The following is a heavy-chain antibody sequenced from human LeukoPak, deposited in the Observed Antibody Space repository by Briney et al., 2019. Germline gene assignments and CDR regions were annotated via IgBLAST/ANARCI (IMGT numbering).Heavy chain of an antibody. CDR2: IYHSGST. CDR1: GYSISSGYY. CDR3: ARDHTYCSGGSCYHNWFDP. Sequence: ASEALSLTCTVSGYSISSGYYWGWIRQPPGKGLEWIGSIYHSGSTYYNPSLKSRVTISVDTSKNQFSLKLSSVTAADTAVYYCARDHTYCSGGSCYHNWFDPWGQGTLVTVSS. J-gene: IGHJ5*02. D-gene: IGHD2-15*01. V-gene: IGHV4-38-2*02.